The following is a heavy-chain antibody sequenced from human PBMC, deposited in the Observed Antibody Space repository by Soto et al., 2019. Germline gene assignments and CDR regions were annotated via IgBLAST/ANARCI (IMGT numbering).Heavy chain of an antibody. V-gene: IGHV1-69*01. D-gene: IGHD3-9*01. CDR3: ARDVQVNYFDNTYHYYAMDV. J-gene: IGHJ6*02. CDR2: MNPFFKGT. Sequence: QVQLVQSGTEVKMPGSSVKVSCRAFGGTFSDHAVSWVRQAPGQGLEWMGAMNPFFKGTKYAQKFQGRLTITAEASTSTAYMDLYSLISEDSSVYYCARDVQVNYFDNTYHYYAMDVWGQGTTVIVSS. CDR1: GGTFSDHA.